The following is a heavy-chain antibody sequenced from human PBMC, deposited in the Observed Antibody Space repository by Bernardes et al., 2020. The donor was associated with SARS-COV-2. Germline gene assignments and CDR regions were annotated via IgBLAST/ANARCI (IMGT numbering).Heavy chain of an antibody. Sequence: GGSLRLSCAASGFTFSSYEMNWVRQAPGKGLEWVSYISSSGSTIYYADSVKGRFTISRDNAKNSLYLQMNSLRAEDTAVYYCARAPYYDFWSGYYLGSANYYYYGMDVWGQGTTVTVSS. D-gene: IGHD3-3*01. CDR3: ARAPYYDFWSGYYLGSANYYYYGMDV. J-gene: IGHJ6*02. V-gene: IGHV3-48*03. CDR1: GFTFSSYE. CDR2: ISSSGSTI.